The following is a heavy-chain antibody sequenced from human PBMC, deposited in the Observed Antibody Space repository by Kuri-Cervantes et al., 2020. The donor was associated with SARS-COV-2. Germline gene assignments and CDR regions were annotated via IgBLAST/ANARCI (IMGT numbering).Heavy chain of an antibody. D-gene: IGHD6-13*01. CDR3: AREDGTAAATLDY. V-gene: IGHV1-18*01. Sequence: SVKVSCKASGYTFTSYGISWVRQAPGQGLEWMGWFSAYNGSTHYAQKFQGRVTMTRDTYTSTVYMELSSRRSEDTTVYYCAREDGTAAATLDYWGQGTLVTVSS. CDR1: GYTFTSYG. CDR2: FSAYNGST. J-gene: IGHJ4*02.